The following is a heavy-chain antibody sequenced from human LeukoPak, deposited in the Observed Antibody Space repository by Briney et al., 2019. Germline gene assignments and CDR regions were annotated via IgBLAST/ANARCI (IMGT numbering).Heavy chain of an antibody. CDR1: GFTFSSYA. CDR3: ARDQEHYYDSSGYSLGY. Sequence: GGSLRLSCAASGFTFSSYAMHWVRQAPGKGLEWVAVISHDGSNKYYADSVKGRFTISRDNSKDTLYLQMNSLRAEDTAVYYCARDQEHYYDSSGYSLGYWGQGTLVTVSS. J-gene: IGHJ4*02. D-gene: IGHD3-22*01. CDR2: ISHDGSNK. V-gene: IGHV3-30-3*01.